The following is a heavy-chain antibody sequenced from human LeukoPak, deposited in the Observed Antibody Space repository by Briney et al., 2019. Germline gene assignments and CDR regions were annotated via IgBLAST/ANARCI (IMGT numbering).Heavy chain of an antibody. Sequence: GASVKVSCKASGGTFSSYAISWVRQAPGQGLEWVGGVIPIFGTANYAQKFQGRVTITADNSTSTDYMELSSLRSEDTAVYYCARGRALYCSGGSCYSPYNWFDPWGQGTLVTVSS. CDR2: VIPIFGTA. CDR1: GGTFSSYA. V-gene: IGHV1-69*06. CDR3: ARGRALYCSGGSCYSPYNWFDP. D-gene: IGHD2-15*01. J-gene: IGHJ5*02.